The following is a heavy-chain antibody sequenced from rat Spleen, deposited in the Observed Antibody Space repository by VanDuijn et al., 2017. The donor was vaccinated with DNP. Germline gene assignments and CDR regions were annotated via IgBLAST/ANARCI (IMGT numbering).Heavy chain of an antibody. CDR2: INSAGSI. V-gene: IGHV3-3*01. J-gene: IGHJ2*01. CDR1: DYSITSCCR. Sequence: VQLQESGPGLVEPSQSLSLTCSVTDYSITSCCRWTWIRKFPGNKLEWMGYINSAGSIEYNPSLKGRISITRDTSKNQFFLQLNSVTTEDTATYYCARYGSVALDYWGQGVMVTVSS. CDR3: ARYGSVALDY. D-gene: IGHD1-7*01.